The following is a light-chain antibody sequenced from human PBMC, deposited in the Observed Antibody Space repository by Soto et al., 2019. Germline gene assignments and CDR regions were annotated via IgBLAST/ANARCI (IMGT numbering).Light chain of an antibody. Sequence: DIVMTQTQLSLSVTPGQPASISCKSSQGLLHSDGKTGLCLYLQKPGQPPQLLMYGVANRFSGVPVRCSGSGSGTDYTLKISRVEADDVGVYYFMQGIQLPNTFGQGTRLEIK. CDR3: MQGIQLPNT. CDR2: GVA. CDR1: QGLLHSDGKTG. V-gene: IGKV2D-29*01. J-gene: IGKJ5*01.